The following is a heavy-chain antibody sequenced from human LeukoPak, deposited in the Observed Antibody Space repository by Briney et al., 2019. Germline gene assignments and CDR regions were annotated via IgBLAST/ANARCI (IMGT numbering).Heavy chain of an antibody. Sequence: ASVKVSCKASGGTFSSYAISWVRQAPGQGLEWMGGIIPIFGRTNYAQKFQGRVTLTADESTSTAYMELSSLRSEDTAVYYCASLTSIRYCSGGSCYQYNWFDPWGQGTLVTVSS. CDR3: ASLTSIRYCSGGSCYQYNWFDP. CDR2: IIPIFGRT. CDR1: GGTFSSYA. J-gene: IGHJ5*02. D-gene: IGHD2-15*01. V-gene: IGHV1-69*13.